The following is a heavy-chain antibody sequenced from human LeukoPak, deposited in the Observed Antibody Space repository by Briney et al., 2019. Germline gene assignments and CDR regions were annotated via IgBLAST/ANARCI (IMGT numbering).Heavy chain of an antibody. Sequence: GGSLRLSCAASGFTLSNYAMSWVRQAPGEGLEWISGISGSGGSTNYADSVKGRFTISRDNSKSTLYLQMNSLRAEDTAVYYCAKAYYENSGYFNYFDYWGQGTLVTVSS. CDR1: GFTLSNYA. CDR3: AKAYYENSGYFNYFDY. V-gene: IGHV3-23*01. CDR2: ISGSGGST. J-gene: IGHJ4*02. D-gene: IGHD3-22*01.